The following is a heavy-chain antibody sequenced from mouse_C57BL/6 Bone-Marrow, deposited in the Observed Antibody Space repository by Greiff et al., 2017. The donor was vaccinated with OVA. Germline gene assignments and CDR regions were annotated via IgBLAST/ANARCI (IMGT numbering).Heavy chain of an antibody. Sequence: QVQLQQSGAELVKPGASVKISCKASGYAFSSYWMNWVKQRPGKGLEWIGQIYPGDGDTNYNGKFKGKATLTADKSSSTAYLQLSSLTSEDSAVYFCARSLRLRGTWFAYWGQGTTLTVSS. J-gene: IGHJ2*01. D-gene: IGHD3-2*02. CDR1: GYAFSSYW. CDR3: ARSLRLRGTWFAY. V-gene: IGHV1-80*01. CDR2: IYPGDGDT.